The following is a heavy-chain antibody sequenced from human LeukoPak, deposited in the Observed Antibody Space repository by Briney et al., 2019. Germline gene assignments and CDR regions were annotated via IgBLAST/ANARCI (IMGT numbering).Heavy chain of an antibody. CDR2: IYYSGST. D-gene: IGHD3-10*01. V-gene: IGHV4-30-4*01. CDR3: ARGSDGSGSYYEYFQH. CDR1: GGSISSGDYY. Sequence: PSQTLSLTCTVSGGSISSGDYYWSWIRQPPGKGLEWIGYIYYSGSTYYNPSLKSRVTISVDTSKNQFSLKLSSVTAADTAVYYCARGSDGSGSYYEYFQHWGQGTLVTVSS. J-gene: IGHJ1*01.